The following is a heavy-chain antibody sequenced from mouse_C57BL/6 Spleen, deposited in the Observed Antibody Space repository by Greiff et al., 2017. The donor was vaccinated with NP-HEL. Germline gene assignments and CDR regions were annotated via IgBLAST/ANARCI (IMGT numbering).Heavy chain of an antibody. CDR2: IYPGGGYT. Sequence: VKLMESGAELVRPGTSVKMSCKASGYTFTNYWIGWAKQRPGHGLEWIGDIYPGGGYTNYNEKFKGKATLTADKSSSTAYMQFSSLTSEDSAIYYCARYFDYDCAMDYWGQGTSVTVSS. J-gene: IGHJ4*01. CDR3: ARYFDYDCAMDY. D-gene: IGHD2-4*01. V-gene: IGHV1-63*01. CDR1: GYTFTNYW.